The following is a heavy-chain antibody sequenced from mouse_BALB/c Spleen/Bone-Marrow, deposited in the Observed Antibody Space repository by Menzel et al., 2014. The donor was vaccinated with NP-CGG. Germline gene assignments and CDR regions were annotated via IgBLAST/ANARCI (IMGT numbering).Heavy chain of an antibody. CDR2: IDPANGNT. Sequence: VQLQQSGAELVKPGASVKLSCTASGFNTKDTYMHWVKQRPEQGLEWIGGIDPANGNTKYDPKFQGKVTITADTSSNTAYLQLSSLTSEDTAVYYCASYYYGSSLFAYWGQGTLVTVSA. CDR3: ASYYYGSSLFAY. J-gene: IGHJ3*01. CDR1: GFNTKDTY. V-gene: IGHV14-3*02. D-gene: IGHD1-1*01.